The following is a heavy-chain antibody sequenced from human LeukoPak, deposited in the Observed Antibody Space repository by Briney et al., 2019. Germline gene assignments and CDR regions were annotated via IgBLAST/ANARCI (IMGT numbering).Heavy chain of an antibody. D-gene: IGHD6-13*01. Sequence: GGTLRLSCAASGFTFSSYEMNWVRQAPGKGLEWVGRIRSKANSYATAYAASVEGRFTISRDDSKNTAYLQMNSLKTEDTAVYYCTRHRVGSSWDYYYYYVDVWGKGTTVTVSS. CDR3: TRHRVGSSWDYYYYYVDV. J-gene: IGHJ6*03. CDR2: IRSKANSYAT. CDR1: GFTFSSYE. V-gene: IGHV3-73*01.